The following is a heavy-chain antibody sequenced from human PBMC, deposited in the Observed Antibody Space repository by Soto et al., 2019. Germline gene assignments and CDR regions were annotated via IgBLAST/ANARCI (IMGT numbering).Heavy chain of an antibody. J-gene: IGHJ5*01. V-gene: IGHV4-30-4*01. CDR1: GDSISTVDYF. CDR3: ARGRYCLTGRCFPNWFDS. Sequence: PSETLSLTCSVSGDSISTVDYFWAWIRQPPGQALEYIGYIYKSSTTYYNPSFVGRVAISLDTSKSQFSLTVSSVTAADTAVYFCARGRYCLTGRCFPNWFDSWGQGTLVTVSS. CDR2: IYKSSTT. D-gene: IGHD2-15*01.